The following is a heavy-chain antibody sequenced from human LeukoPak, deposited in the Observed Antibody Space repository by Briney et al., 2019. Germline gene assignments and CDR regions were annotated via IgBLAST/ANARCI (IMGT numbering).Heavy chain of an antibody. J-gene: IGHJ5*02. D-gene: IGHD3-16*01. V-gene: IGHV6-1*01. CDR3: AKDSGFGLNGFDP. CDR2: TYYRSKWYD. CDR1: GDSVSSNSAA. Sequence: SQTLSLTCAISGDSVSSNSAAWNWIRQSPSRGLEWLGRTYYRSKWYDDYAVSVKSRITINPDTSKNQFSLQLNSVTPDVTAVYYCAKDSGFGLNGFDPWGQGTLVTVSS.